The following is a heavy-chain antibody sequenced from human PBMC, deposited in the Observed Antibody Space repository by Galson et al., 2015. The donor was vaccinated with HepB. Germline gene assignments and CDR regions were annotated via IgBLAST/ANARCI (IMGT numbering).Heavy chain of an antibody. CDR3: AVLAYCGGDCYPGDYYYYGMDV. Sequence: LRLSCAASGFTFSSYGLHWVRQAPGKGLEWVAVIWYDGSNKYYADSVKGRFTISRDNSKNTLYLQMNSLRAEDTAVYYCAVLAYCGGDCYPGDYYYYGMDVWGQGTTVTVSS. CDR2: IWYDGSNK. V-gene: IGHV3-33*01. D-gene: IGHD2-21*02. CDR1: GFTFSSYG. J-gene: IGHJ6*02.